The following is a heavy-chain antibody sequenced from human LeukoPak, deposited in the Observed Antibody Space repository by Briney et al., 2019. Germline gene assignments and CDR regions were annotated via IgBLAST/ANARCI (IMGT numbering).Heavy chain of an antibody. CDR3: ARRGCSSGRTYCYYFDY. CDR2: INHSGST. J-gene: IGHJ4*02. D-gene: IGHD6-19*01. CDR1: GGSFSGYY. V-gene: IGHV4-34*01. Sequence: PSETLSLTCAVYGGSFSGYYWSWIRQPPGKGLEWIGEINHSGSTNYNPSLKSRVTISVDTSKNQFSLKLSSVTAADTAVYYCARRGCSSGRTYCYYFDYWGQGTLVTVSS.